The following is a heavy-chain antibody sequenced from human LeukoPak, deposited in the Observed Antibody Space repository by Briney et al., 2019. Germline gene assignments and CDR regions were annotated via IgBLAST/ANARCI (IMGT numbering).Heavy chain of an antibody. J-gene: IGHJ5*02. CDR2: INPNSGGT. Sequence: APVKASCKASGYTFTGYYIHWVRQAPGQGLECVGWINPNSGGTSYAQKFQGRVTMTRDTSISTAYMELSRLRSDDTAVYYCARGGSGSYFSWLDPWGQGTLATVSS. D-gene: IGHD3-10*01. V-gene: IGHV1-2*02. CDR1: GYTFTGYY. CDR3: ARGGSGSYFSWLDP.